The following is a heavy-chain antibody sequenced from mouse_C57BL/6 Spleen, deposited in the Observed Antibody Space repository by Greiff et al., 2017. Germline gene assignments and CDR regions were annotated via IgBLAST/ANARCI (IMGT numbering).Heavy chain of an antibody. CDR1: GFTFSSYT. D-gene: IGHD1-1*01. J-gene: IGHJ1*03. CDR2: ISGGGGNT. Sequence: EVQLVESGGGLVKPGGSLKLSCAASGFTFSSYTMSWVRQTPEKRLEWVATISGGGGNTYYPDSVKGRFTISRDNAKNTLYLQMSSLRSEDTALNYCARKATNWYFDVWGTGTTVTVSS. CDR3: ARKATNWYFDV. V-gene: IGHV5-9*01.